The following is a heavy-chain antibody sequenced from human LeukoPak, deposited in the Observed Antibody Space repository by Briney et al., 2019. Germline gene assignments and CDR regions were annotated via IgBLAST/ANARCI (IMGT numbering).Heavy chain of an antibody. Sequence: SETLSLTCAVNGESFSGNYWNWIRQPPGKGLEWIGEINHSGSTNYNPSLKSRVTISVDTSKNQFSLKLSSVTAADTAVYYCARIEPGRLGFDYWGQGTLVTVSS. J-gene: IGHJ4*02. CDR2: INHSGST. V-gene: IGHV4-34*01. D-gene: IGHD3-16*01. CDR1: GESFSGNY. CDR3: ARIEPGRLGFDY.